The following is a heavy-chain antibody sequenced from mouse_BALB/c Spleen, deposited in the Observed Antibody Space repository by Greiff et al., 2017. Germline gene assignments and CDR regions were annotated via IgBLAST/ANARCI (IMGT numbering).Heavy chain of an antibody. D-gene: IGHD2-1*01. Sequence: EVQLQQSGAELVRSGASVKLSCTASGFNIKDHYMHWVKQRPEQGLEWIGWIDPENGDTEYAPKFQGKATMTADTSSNTAYLQLSSLTSEDTAVYDCNAYYGNPYAMDDWGQGTSVTVSS. CDR2: IDPENGDT. V-gene: IGHV14-4*02. J-gene: IGHJ4*01. CDR3: NAYYGNPYAMDD. CDR1: GFNIKDHY.